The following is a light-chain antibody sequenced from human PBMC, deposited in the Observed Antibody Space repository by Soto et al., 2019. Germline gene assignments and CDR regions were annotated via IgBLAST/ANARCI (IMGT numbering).Light chain of an antibody. CDR1: SSNIGAGYD. Sequence: QLVLTQPPSVSGAPGQRVTISCTGSSSNIGAGYDVHWYQQLPGTAPKLLIYGNSNRPSGVPDRFSGSKSGTSASLAITGLKAEDEADYYCQSYDSSLRGSVFGGGTKLTVL. J-gene: IGLJ3*02. V-gene: IGLV1-40*01. CDR2: GNS. CDR3: QSYDSSLRGSV.